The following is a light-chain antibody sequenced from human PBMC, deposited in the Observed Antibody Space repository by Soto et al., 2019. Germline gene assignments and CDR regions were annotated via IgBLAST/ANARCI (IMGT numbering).Light chain of an antibody. CDR1: SSDVGGYKF. J-gene: IGLJ2*01. V-gene: IGLV2-14*01. CDR2: DVS. Sequence: QSALTQPASVSGSPGQSITISCTGTSSDVGGYKFVSWYQQHAGKAPKLMIYDVSTRPSGVSNRFSGSKSGDTASLTISGLQADDEADYYCSSYTSSSTLVFGGGTQLTVL. CDR3: SSYTSSSTLV.